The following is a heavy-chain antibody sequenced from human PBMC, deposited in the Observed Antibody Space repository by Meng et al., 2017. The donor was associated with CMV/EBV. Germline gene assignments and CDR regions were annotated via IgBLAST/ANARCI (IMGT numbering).Heavy chain of an antibody. CDR2: INAGNGNT. J-gene: IGHJ4*02. V-gene: IGHV1-3*01. CDR3: ARAAAEGFDC. CDR1: GYTFTSYA. D-gene: IGHD6-13*01. Sequence: ASVKVSCKASGYTFTSYAMHWVRQAPGQRLEWMGWINAGNGNTKYSRKFQGRVTITRDTSASTDYMELSSLRSEDTAVYYCARAAAEGFDCWGQGTLVTVSS.